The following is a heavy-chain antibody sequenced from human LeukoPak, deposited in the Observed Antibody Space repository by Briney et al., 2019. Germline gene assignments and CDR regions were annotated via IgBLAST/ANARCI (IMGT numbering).Heavy chain of an antibody. CDR3: AKHNSWGFDC. V-gene: IGHV3-23*01. J-gene: IGHJ4*02. CDR2: VSRTDGST. D-gene: IGHD2/OR15-2a*01. Sequence: GGSLRLSGAASGFTFTTYAMAWVRQAPGKGLEWVSTVSRTDGSTYYADSVKGRFTISRDNSKNTLYLQMNSLRAEDTAIYYCAKHNSWGFDCWGQGTLVTVX. CDR1: GFTFTTYA.